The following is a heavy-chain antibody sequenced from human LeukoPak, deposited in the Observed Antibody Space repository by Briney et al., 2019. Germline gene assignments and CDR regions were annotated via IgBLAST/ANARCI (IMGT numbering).Heavy chain of an antibody. V-gene: IGHV2-70*11. D-gene: IGHD3-16*02. Sequence: GSGPTLVNPTQTLTLTCTFSGFSLSTSGMCVSWIRQPPGKALEWLARIDWDDDKYYSTSLKTRLTISKDTSKNQVVLTMTNMDPVDTATYYCARSYVWGSYRYTPYFDYWGRGTLVTVSS. J-gene: IGHJ4*02. CDR1: GFSLSTSGMC. CDR3: ARSYVWGSYRYTPYFDY. CDR2: IDWDDDK.